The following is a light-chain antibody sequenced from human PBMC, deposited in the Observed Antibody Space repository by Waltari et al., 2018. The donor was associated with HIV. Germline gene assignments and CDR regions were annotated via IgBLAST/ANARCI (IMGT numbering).Light chain of an antibody. CDR2: RNN. CDR1: SSNIGSNY. CDR3: AAWDDSLSGHVV. Sequence: QSVLTQPPSASGTPGQRVTISCSGSSSNIGSNYVYWYQQLPGTAPKLLICRNNPRPSGVPDRFSGSKSGTSASLAISGLRSEDEADYYCAAWDDSLSGHVVFGGGTKLTVL. V-gene: IGLV1-47*01. J-gene: IGLJ2*01.